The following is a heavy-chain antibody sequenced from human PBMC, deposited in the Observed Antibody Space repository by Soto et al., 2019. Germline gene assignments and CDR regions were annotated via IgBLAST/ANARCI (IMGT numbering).Heavy chain of an antibody. D-gene: IGHD2-8*02. Sequence: QVQLQESGPGLMKPSETLSLTCTVSGASITGSSYWSWIRPPAGKGLEWIGRFSLSGTTNYNPSLRSRVTMSADVSKNQFSLRLTSVTAADTALYYCARGMTPPGAPAWYYFDSWGQGTLVTVSS. CDR2: FSLSGTT. CDR3: ARGMTPPGAPAWYYFDS. V-gene: IGHV4-4*07. J-gene: IGHJ4*02. CDR1: GASITGSSY.